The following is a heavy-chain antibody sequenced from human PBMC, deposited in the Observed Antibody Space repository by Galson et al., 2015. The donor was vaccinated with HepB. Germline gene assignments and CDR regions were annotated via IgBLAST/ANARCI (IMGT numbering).Heavy chain of an antibody. CDR1: GFTFSSYA. V-gene: IGHV3-30-3*01. CDR2: ISYDGSNK. Sequence: SLRLSCAASGFTFSSYAMHWVRQAPGKGLEWVAVISYDGSNKYYADSVKGRFTISRDNSKSTLYLQMNSLRAEDTAVYYCARGSRDLVVPSPLYGMDVWGQGTTVTVSS. D-gene: IGHD2-2*01. J-gene: IGHJ6*02. CDR3: ARGSRDLVVPSPLYGMDV.